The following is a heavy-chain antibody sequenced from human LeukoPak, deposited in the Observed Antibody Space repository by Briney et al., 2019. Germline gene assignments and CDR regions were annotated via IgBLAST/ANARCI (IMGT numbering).Heavy chain of an antibody. CDR2: ISSSSSYI. CDR3: ARADDYGDSDAFDI. CDR1: GFTFDDYA. Sequence: GRSLRLSCAASGFTFDDYAMHWVRQAPGKGLEWVSSISSSSSYIYYADSVKGRFTISRDNAKNSLYLQMNSLRAEDTAVYYCARADDYGDSDAFDIWGQGTMVTVSS. J-gene: IGHJ3*02. D-gene: IGHD4-17*01. V-gene: IGHV3-21*01.